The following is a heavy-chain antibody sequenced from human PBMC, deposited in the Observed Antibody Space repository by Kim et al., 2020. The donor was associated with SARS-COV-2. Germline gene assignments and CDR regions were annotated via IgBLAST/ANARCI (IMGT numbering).Heavy chain of an antibody. D-gene: IGHD4-4*01. Sequence: SETLSLTCTVSGYSISSGYYWGWVRQSPGKGLEWIASIYQSGSTYYNPSLRSRVTISVDTSRNQFSLKVRSVTAADTAMYYCTRGLQSDYYYSGLDVWG. CDR3: TRGLQSDYYYSGLDV. J-gene: IGHJ6*02. CDR1: GYSISSGYY. CDR2: IYQSGST. V-gene: IGHV4-38-2*02.